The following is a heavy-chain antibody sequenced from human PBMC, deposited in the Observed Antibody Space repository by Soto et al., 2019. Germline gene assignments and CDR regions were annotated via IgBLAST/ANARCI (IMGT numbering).Heavy chain of an antibody. D-gene: IGHD3-10*01. CDR2: IRDRAYNYAT. Sequence: EVLLVESGGGLVQPGGSLKPSCAASGFVFKDSSIHWVRQASGKGLEWVGRIRDRAYNYATAYAASVEGRFTISRDDSDNTAYLHMSSLKTEDTAIYYCTRLISAAQDYWGQGTLVTVSS. CDR1: GFVFKDSS. CDR3: TRLISAAQDY. V-gene: IGHV3-73*01. J-gene: IGHJ4*02.